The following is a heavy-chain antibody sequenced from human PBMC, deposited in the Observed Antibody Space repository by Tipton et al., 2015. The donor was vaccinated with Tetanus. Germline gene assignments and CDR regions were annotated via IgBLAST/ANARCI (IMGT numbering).Heavy chain of an antibody. CDR1: GVSIRSSSYF. V-gene: IGHV4-39*07. Sequence: TLSLTCGVSGVSIRSSSYFWGWIRQPPGEGLEWIGHIFYTGSSHYNPSLESRVTISVDTSKNQFSLKLSSVTAADTVVYYCARGTGDYWGQGTLVTVSS. J-gene: IGHJ4*02. CDR3: ARGTGDY. D-gene: IGHD1-14*01. CDR2: IFYTGSS.